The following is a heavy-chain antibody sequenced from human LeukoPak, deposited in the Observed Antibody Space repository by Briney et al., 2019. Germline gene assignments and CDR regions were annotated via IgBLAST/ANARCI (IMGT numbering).Heavy chain of an antibody. Sequence: SVKVSCKASGYTFTGYSIHWVRQAPGQGLEWMGGIIPIFGTANYAQKFQGRVTITTDESTSTAYMELSSLRSEDTAVYYCAGGNWFDPWGQGTLVTVSS. CDR2: IIPIFGTA. V-gene: IGHV1-69*05. CDR1: GYTFTGYS. CDR3: AGGNWFDP. J-gene: IGHJ5*02.